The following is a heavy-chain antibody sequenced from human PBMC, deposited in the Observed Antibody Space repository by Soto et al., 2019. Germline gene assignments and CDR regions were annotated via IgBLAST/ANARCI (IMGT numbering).Heavy chain of an antibody. D-gene: IGHD2-8*01. CDR1: GFSFSSYE. V-gene: IGHV3-48*03. J-gene: IGHJ5*02. CDR2: ISSSGTAM. CDR3: ASQPSVWPYKWLDP. Sequence: GGSLRLSCAASGFSFSSYEMNWVRQAPGKGLEWVSYISSSGTAMYYADSVKGRFTISRDNAKNSLYLQMNSLRGEDTAVYYCASQPSVWPYKWLDPWGQGTLVTVSS.